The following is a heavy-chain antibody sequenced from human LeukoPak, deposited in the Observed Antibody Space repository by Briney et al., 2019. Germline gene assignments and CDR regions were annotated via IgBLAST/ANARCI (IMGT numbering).Heavy chain of an antibody. Sequence: GGSLRLSCAASGFTFSDYNMSWIRQAPGKGLEWVSYISSSSSTIYYADSVKGRFTISRDNAKNSLYLQMNSLRAEDTAVYYCARDLDVGYWGQGTLVTVSS. CDR3: ARDLDVGY. J-gene: IGHJ4*02. V-gene: IGHV3-11*04. D-gene: IGHD3-3*01. CDR2: ISSSSSTI. CDR1: GFTFSDYN.